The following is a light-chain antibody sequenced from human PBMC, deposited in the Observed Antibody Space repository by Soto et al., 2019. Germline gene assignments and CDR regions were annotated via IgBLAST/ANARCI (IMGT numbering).Light chain of an antibody. CDR2: AAS. CDR3: LQDYNYPWT. Sequence: AIQMTQSPSSLSASVGDRVTITCRASQDIRNDLGWYQEKVGQAPKLLIYAASKIQSGVPSRFSGSGSGTEFTLTISSQQTEDFATYYCLQDYNYPWTFGQGTKVEI. CDR1: QDIRND. J-gene: IGKJ1*01. V-gene: IGKV1-6*01.